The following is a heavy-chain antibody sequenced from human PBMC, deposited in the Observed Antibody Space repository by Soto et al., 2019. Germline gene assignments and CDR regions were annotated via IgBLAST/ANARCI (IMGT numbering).Heavy chain of an antibody. CDR1: GDSINNSHW. CDR2: TYHRGTT. Sequence: QVQLQESGPGLVQPSGTLSLTCAVSGDSINNSHWWSWVRQTPGKGLEWIGETYHRGTTNYNPSLKTRVTISRDKSKNQFSLKMNSVTAADTAVYYCAREVNSSPARGPNWFDPWGQGTLVTVSS. D-gene: IGHD6-13*01. CDR3: AREVNSSPARGPNWFDP. V-gene: IGHV4-4*02. J-gene: IGHJ5*02.